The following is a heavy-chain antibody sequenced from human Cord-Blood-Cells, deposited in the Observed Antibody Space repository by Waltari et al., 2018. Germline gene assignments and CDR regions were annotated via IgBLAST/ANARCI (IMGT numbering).Heavy chain of an antibody. V-gene: IGHV1-2*06. D-gene: IGHD3-16*01. J-gene: IGHJ4*02. CDR1: TGYY. Sequence: TGYYMHWVRQAPGQGLEWMGRINPNSGGTNYAQKFQGRVTMTRDTSISTAYMELSRLRSDDTAVYYCARDWKRWGVGFDYWGQGTLVTVSS. CDR3: ARDWKRWGVGFDY. CDR2: INPNSGGT.